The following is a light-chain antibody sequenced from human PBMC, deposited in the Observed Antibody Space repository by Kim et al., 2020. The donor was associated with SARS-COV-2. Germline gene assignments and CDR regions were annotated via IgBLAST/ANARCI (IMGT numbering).Light chain of an antibody. J-gene: IGKJ2*01. CDR3: QQYDSHPYT. CDR2: KAS. Sequence: DIQMTQSPSTLSASVGARVTITCRASQSVSSWLAWYQQKPGKAPKLLIYKASTLEGGVPSRFSGRGSGTEFTLTINTLQPDDFATYSCQQYDSHPYTFGQGTKLEIK. CDR1: QSVSSW. V-gene: IGKV1-5*03.